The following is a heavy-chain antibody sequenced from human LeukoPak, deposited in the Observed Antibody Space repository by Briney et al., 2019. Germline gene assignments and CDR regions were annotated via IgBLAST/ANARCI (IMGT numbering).Heavy chain of an antibody. D-gene: IGHD3-10*01. CDR1: GGTFSSYA. J-gene: IGHJ3*02. CDR3: ARSPTYYSAFDI. Sequence: SVKVSCKASGGTFSSYAISWVRQAPGQGLEWMGGIIPIFGTANYAQKFQGRVTITADESTSTAYMELSSLRSEDTAVYYCARSPTYYSAFDIWGQGTMVTVSS. V-gene: IGHV1-69*13. CDR2: IIPIFGTA.